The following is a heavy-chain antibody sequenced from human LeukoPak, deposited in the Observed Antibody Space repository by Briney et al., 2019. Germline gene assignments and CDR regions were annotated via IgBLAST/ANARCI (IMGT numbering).Heavy chain of an antibody. J-gene: IGHJ6*02. D-gene: IGHD3-3*01. Sequence: EASVKVSCKASGYTFTDYYMHWVRQATGQGLEWMGWMNPNSGNTGYAQKFQGRVTMTRNTSISTAYMELSSLRSEDTAVYYCAREATIFGVVLHGMDVWGQGTTVTVSS. V-gene: IGHV1-8*02. CDR3: AREATIFGVVLHGMDV. CDR1: GYTFTDYY. CDR2: MNPNSGNT.